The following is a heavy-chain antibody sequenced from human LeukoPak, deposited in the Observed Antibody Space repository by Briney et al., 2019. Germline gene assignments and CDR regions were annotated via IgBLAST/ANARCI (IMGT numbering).Heavy chain of an antibody. Sequence: GGSLTLSCAASGFTFDDYGMSWVRQAPGKGLEWVAGIDWNGDSTGYADSVNGRFIISNDNDKHFPYLQINSPSAEDTAFYSRARGVLGGYYTYYYYYMDVWGKGSTVTVSS. V-gene: IGHV3-20*04. CDR1: GFTFDDYG. D-gene: IGHD3-22*01. J-gene: IGHJ6*03. CDR2: IDWNGDST. CDR3: ARGVLGGYYTYYYYYMDV.